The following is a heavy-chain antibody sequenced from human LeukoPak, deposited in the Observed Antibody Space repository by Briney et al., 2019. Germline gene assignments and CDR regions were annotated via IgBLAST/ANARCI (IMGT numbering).Heavy chain of an antibody. D-gene: IGHD5-24*01. CDR3: AKVITRDGYNYEGNCFDY. J-gene: IGHJ4*02. V-gene: IGHV3-23*01. CDR2: ISGSGGST. Sequence: GGSLRLSCAASGFTFSSYAMSWVRQAPGKGLEWVSAISGSGGSTYYADSVKGRFTISRDNSKNTLYLQMNSLRAEDTAVYYCAKVITRDGYNYEGNCFDYWGQGTLVTVSS. CDR1: GFTFSSYA.